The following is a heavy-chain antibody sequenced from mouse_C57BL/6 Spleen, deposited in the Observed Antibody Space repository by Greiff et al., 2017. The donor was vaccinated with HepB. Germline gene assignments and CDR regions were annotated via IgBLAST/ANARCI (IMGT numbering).Heavy chain of an antibody. J-gene: IGHJ4*01. CDR2: IYPGSGST. Sequence: QVQLQQPGAELVKPGASVKMSCKASGYTFTSYWITWVKQRPGQGLEWIGDIYPGSGSTNYYEKFKSKATLTVVTSSSTAYMQLSSLTSEDSAVYYYARYVVYDYGPYAMDYWGQGTSVTVSS. D-gene: IGHD2-4*01. CDR3: ARYVVYDYGPYAMDY. CDR1: GYTFTSYW. V-gene: IGHV1-55*01.